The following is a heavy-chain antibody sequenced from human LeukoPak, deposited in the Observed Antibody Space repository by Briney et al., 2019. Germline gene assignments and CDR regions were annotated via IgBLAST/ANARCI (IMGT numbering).Heavy chain of an antibody. CDR3: AKSSTAMATTYDAFDI. Sequence: AGGSLRLSCAASGFTSSSYGMSWVRQAPGKGLEWVSAISGSGGSTYYADSVKGRFTISRDNSKNTLYLQMNSLRAEDTAVYYCAKSSTAMATTYDAFDIWGQGTMVTVSS. D-gene: IGHD5-18*01. CDR1: GFTSSSYG. V-gene: IGHV3-23*01. CDR2: ISGSGGST. J-gene: IGHJ3*02.